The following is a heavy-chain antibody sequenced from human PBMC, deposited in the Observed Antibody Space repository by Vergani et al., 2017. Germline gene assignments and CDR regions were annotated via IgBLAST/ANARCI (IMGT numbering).Heavy chain of an antibody. V-gene: IGHV4-34*01. CDR1: GGSFSGYY. Sequence: QVQLQQWGAGLLKPSETLSLTCAVYGGSFSGYYWSWIRQPPGEGLEWIGEINHSGSTNYNPSLKSRVTISVDTSKNQFSLKLSSVTAADTAVYYCARGPRRGLELPGGFDYWGQGTLVTVSS. CDR2: INHSGST. D-gene: IGHD1-7*01. CDR3: ARGPRRGLELPGGFDY. J-gene: IGHJ4*02.